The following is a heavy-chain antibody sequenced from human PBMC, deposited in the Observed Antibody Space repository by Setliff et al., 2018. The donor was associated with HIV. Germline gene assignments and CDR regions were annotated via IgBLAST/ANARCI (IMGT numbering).Heavy chain of an antibody. Sequence: SVKVSCKAYGGTFKSYAISWVRQPPGQGLEWMGGIVPMFDSSNYAQKFQGRVTFTAAESTSTFYMDLSSLRSEDSAVYYCARDSGYSYGVKGGMDVWGQGTTVTVSS. D-gene: IGHD5-18*01. CDR2: IVPMFDSS. V-gene: IGHV1-69*13. J-gene: IGHJ6*02. CDR1: GGTFKSYA. CDR3: ARDSGYSYGVKGGMDV.